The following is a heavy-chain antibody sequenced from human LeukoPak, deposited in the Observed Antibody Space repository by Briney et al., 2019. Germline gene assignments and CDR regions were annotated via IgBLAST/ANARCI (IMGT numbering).Heavy chain of an antibody. CDR2: LYSGGNT. CDR1: GFSVSTDY. J-gene: IGHJ4*02. CDR3: ARGWGSFEN. Sequence: GGSLRLSCAASGFSVSTDYMTWVRQAPGKGLEWVSTLYSGGNTYYADSVKGRFTISRDNSKNTLYLEMSSLRAEDTAVYSCARGWGSFENWGQGTLAAVSS. D-gene: IGHD7-27*01. V-gene: IGHV3-53*01.